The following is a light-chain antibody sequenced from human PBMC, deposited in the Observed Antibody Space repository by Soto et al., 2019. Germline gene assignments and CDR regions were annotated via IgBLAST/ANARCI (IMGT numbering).Light chain of an antibody. CDR1: QSISSW. V-gene: IGKV1-5*01. Sequence: DIQMTQSPSTLSASVGDRVTITCRASQSISSWLAWYQQKPGKAPKLLIYDASSLESGVPSRFSGSGSGTEFTLTISXLQPDDFATYYCQQYNSYPWTFGQGTKVDIK. CDR2: DAS. CDR3: QQYNSYPWT. J-gene: IGKJ1*01.